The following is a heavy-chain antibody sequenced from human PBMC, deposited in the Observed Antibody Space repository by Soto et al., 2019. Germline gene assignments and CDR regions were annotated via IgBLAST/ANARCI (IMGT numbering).Heavy chain of an antibody. CDR3: ATIYRVLMVYARRYSPEKGFDY. CDR2: IYYSGST. D-gene: IGHD2-8*01. V-gene: IGHV4-39*01. CDR1: GGSISSSSYY. Sequence: SETLSLTCTVSGGSISSSSYYWGWIRQPPGKGLEWIGSIYYSGSTYYNPSLKSRVTISVDTSKNQFSLKLSSVTAADTAVYYFATIYRVLMVYARRYSPEKGFDYWGQGTLVTVSS. J-gene: IGHJ4*02.